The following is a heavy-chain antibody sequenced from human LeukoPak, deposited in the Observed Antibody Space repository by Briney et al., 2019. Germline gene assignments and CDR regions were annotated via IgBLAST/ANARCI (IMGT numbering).Heavy chain of an antibody. J-gene: IGHJ4*02. CDR2: INPNSGGT. V-gene: IGHV1-2*02. D-gene: IGHD5-24*01. CDR1: GYTFTSYY. CDR3: ARGRGVWPQLDYFDY. Sequence: ASVKVSCKASGYTFTSYYMHWVRQAPGQGLEWMGWINPNSGGTNYAQKFQGRVTMTRDTSISTAYMELSRLRSDDTAVYYCARGRGVWPQLDYFDYWGQGTLVTVSS.